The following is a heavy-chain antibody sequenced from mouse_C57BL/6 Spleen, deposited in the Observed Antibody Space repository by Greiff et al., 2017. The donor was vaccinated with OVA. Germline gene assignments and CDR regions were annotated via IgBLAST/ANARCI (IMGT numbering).Heavy chain of an antibody. Sequence: VQLQQPGAELVRPGTSVKLSCKASGYTFTSYWMHWVKQRPGQGLEWIGVIDPSDSSTNYNQKFKGRATLTVDPSASTAYMQLSSLTSEDSAVYYCARRDLYAMDYWGQGTSVTVSS. CDR1: GYTFTSYW. V-gene: IGHV1-59*01. J-gene: IGHJ4*01. D-gene: IGHD3-3*01. CDR2: IDPSDSST. CDR3: ARRDLYAMDY.